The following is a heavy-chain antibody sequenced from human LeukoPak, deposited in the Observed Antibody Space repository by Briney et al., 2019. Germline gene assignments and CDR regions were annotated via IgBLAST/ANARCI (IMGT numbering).Heavy chain of an antibody. CDR2: MNPNSGNT. Sequence: GASVKVSCKASGYTFTSYDTNWVRQATGQGLEWMGWMNPNSGNTGYAQKFQGRVTMTRNTSISTAYMELSSLRSEDTAVYYCARDLTVVVRGLYYYGMDVWGQGTTVTVSS. J-gene: IGHJ6*02. D-gene: IGHD3-22*01. CDR3: ARDLTVVVRGLYYYGMDV. CDR1: GYTFTSYD. V-gene: IGHV1-8*01.